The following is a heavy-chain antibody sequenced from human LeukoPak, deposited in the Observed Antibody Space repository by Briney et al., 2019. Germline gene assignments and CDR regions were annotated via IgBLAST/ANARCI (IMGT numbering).Heavy chain of an antibody. J-gene: IGHJ6*03. D-gene: IGHD5-12*01. V-gene: IGHV6-1*01. CDR2: TYYRSKWYN. CDR3: ARQGPSGYDYGHYYYYMDV. Sequence: SQTLSLTCAISGDSVSSNSAAWNWIRQSPSRGLEWLGRTYYRSKWYNDYAVSVKSRITINPDTSKNQFSLQLNSVTPEDTAVYYCARQGPSGYDYGHYYYYMDVWGKGTTVTVSS. CDR1: GDSVSSNSAA.